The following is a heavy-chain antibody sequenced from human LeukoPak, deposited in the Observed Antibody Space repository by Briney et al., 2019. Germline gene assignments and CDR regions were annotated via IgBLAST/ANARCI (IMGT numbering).Heavy chain of an antibody. J-gene: IGHJ6*02. CDR3: ARALGYCSSTSCYSRGMDV. Sequence: SQTLSLTCTVSGGSISSGGYYWSWIRQHPGKGLEWVGYIYYSGSTYYNPSLKSRVTISVDTSKNQFSLKLSSVTAADTAVYYCARALGYCSSTSCYSRGMDVWGQGTTVTVSS. D-gene: IGHD2-2*01. CDR2: IYYSGST. V-gene: IGHV4-31*03. CDR1: GGSISSGGYY.